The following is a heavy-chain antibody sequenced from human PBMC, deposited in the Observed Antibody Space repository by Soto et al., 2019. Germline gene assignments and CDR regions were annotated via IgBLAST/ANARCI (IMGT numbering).Heavy chain of an antibody. Sequence: QVQLQQWGAGLLKPSETLSLTCAVYGGSFSGYYWSWIRQPPGKGLEWMGEINHSGSTNYNPSLQRRVSISVVMFKNEFALKLSSVTAADTAVYYCARARREGWNYAVYFDYWGQGTLVTVSS. CDR1: GGSFSGYY. D-gene: IGHD1-7*01. J-gene: IGHJ4*02. CDR3: ARARREGWNYAVYFDY. CDR2: INHSGST. V-gene: IGHV4-34*01.